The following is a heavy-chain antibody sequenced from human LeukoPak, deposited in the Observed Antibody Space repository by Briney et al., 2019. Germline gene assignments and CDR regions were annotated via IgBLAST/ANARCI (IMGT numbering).Heavy chain of an antibody. J-gene: IGHJ3*02. CDR3: ARGYARSYRVAHDAFDI. D-gene: IGHD1-26*01. V-gene: IGHV1-69*13. CDR2: IIPIFGTA. Sequence: ASVKVSCKASGGTFSSYAISWVRQAPGQGLEWMGGIIPIFGTANYAQKFQGRVTITADESTSTAYMELSSLRSEDTAVYHCARGYARSYRVAHDAFDIWGQGTMVTVSS. CDR1: GGTFSSYA.